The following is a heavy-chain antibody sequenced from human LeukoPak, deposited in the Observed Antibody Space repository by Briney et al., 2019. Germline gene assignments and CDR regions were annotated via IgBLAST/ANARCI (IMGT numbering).Heavy chain of an antibody. J-gene: IGHJ4*02. V-gene: IGHV3-33*01. CDR3: ARDFFTISYYYDSSGYYSPDPMNY. CDR2: IWYDGSNK. Sequence: GRSLRLSCAASGFTFSSYGMHWVRQAPGKGLEWVAVIWYDGSNKYYADSVKGRFTISRDNSKNTLYLQMNSLRAEDTAVYYCARDFFTISYYYDSSGYYSPDPMNYWGQGTLVTVSS. D-gene: IGHD3-22*01. CDR1: GFTFSSYG.